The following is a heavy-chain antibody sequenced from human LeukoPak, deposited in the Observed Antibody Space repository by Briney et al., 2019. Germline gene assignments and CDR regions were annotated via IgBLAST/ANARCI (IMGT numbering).Heavy chain of an antibody. CDR1: GFTFSNYW. D-gene: IGHD2-15*01. CDR3: ARHRSGGSQDDAFDI. V-gene: IGHV3-7*01. CDR2: IKQDGSEK. Sequence: GGSLRLSCAASGFTFSNYWMSWVRQAPGKGLEWVANIKQDGSEKYYVDSVKGRFTISRDNAKNSLFLQMNSLRAEDTAVYYCARHRSGGSQDDAFDIWGQGTLVTVSS. J-gene: IGHJ3*02.